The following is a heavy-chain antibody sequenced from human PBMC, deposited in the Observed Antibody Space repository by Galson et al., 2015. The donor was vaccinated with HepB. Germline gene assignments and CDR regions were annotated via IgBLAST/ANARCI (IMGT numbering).Heavy chain of an antibody. J-gene: IGHJ4*02. CDR3: AHRPLTFRSDRGGYWNYFDN. CDR2: IYWDDDK. V-gene: IGHV2-5*02. CDR1: GFSVNTAGVG. Sequence: PALVKPTQTLTLTCTFSGFSVNTAGVGVGWIRQPPGKALEWLALIYWDDDKHYNPFLKSRLSITKDASKNQVALMITDMDPGDTATYFCAHRPLTFRSDRGGYWNYFDNWGQGTLVVVSS. D-gene: IGHD2-21*01.